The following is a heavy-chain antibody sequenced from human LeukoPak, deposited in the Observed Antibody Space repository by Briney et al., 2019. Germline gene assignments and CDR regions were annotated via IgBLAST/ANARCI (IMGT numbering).Heavy chain of an antibody. J-gene: IGHJ4*02. CDR2: ISYDGSNK. D-gene: IGHD6-13*01. CDR1: GFTFSSYA. CDR3: ARDQGIAAYLFDY. V-gene: IGHV3-30-3*01. Sequence: GGSLRLSCAASGFTFSSYAMHWVRQAPGKGLEWVAVISYDGSNKYYADSVKGRFTISRDNSKNTLYLQMNSLRAEDTAVYYCARDQGIAAYLFDYWGQGTLVTVPS.